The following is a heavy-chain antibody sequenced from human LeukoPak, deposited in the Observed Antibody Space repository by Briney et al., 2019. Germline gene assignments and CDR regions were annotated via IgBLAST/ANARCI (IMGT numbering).Heavy chain of an antibody. CDR2: ISAYNGNT. D-gene: IGHD1-26*01. Sequence: ASVKVSCKASGYTFTSYGISWVRQAPGQGLERMGWISAYNGNTNYAQKLQGRVTMTTDTSTSTDYMELRSLRSDDTAVYYCARGPLFGWELRPFDPWGQGTLVTVSS. V-gene: IGHV1-18*01. J-gene: IGHJ5*02. CDR1: GYTFTSYG. CDR3: ARGPLFGWELRPFDP.